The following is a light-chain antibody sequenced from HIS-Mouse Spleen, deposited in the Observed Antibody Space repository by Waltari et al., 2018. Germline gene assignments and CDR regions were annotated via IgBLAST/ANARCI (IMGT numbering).Light chain of an antibody. CDR2: WAS. CDR1: PSVLYSSINRNY. Sequence: DIVLTKSPDSLPVALVEETAINCKSSPSVLYSSINRNYLAWYQQKPGQPPKLLIYWASTRESGVPDRFSGSGSGTDFTLTISSLQAEDVAVYYCQQYYSTPYTFGQGTKLEIK. V-gene: IGKV4-1*01. CDR3: QQYYSTPYT. J-gene: IGKJ2*01.